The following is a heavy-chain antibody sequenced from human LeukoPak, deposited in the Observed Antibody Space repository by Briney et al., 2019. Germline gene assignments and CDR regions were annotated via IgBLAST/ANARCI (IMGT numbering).Heavy chain of an antibody. J-gene: IGHJ6*03. CDR1: GGSFSGYY. CDR3: ARARRYCSSTSCYRYYYCYYMDV. D-gene: IGHD2-2*02. V-gene: IGHV4-34*01. CDR2: INHSGST. Sequence: SETLSLTCAVYGGSFSGYYWGWIRQPPGKGLEWIGEINHSGSTNYNPSLKSRVTISVDTSKNQFSLRLSSATAAGTAVYYCARARRYCSSTSCYRYYYCYYMDVWGKGTTVTVSS.